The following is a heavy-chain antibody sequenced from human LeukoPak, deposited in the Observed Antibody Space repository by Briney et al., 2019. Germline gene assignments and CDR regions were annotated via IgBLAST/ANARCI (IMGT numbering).Heavy chain of an antibody. CDR3: ARQVERRSYFDY. D-gene: IGHD1-1*01. CDR2: ISYSGST. Sequence: SETLSLTCTVSGGSISSDYWSWIRQPPGKGLEWIGYISYSGSTNYNPSLKSRVTISVDTSKNQLSLRLSSVTAADTAVYYCARQVERRSYFDYWGRGTLVTVSS. CDR1: GGSISSDY. V-gene: IGHV4-59*08. J-gene: IGHJ4*02.